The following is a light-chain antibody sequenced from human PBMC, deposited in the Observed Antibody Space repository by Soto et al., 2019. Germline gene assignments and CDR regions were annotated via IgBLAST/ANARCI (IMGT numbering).Light chain of an antibody. CDR2: GLS. J-gene: IGKJ1*01. V-gene: IGKV3-15*01. Sequence: EIVMTQSPATLSLSPGERATLSCRASQRITTVAWYQQKPGQAPRLLIYGLSIRAPGVPARFSVSGSGTEFTLTISSLQSEDFAVYFCQQYYDWPTVGQGTKVDIK. CDR3: QQYYDWPT. CDR1: QRITT.